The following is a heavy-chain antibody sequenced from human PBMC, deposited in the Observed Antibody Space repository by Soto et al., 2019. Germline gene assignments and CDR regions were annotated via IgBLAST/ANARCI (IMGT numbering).Heavy chain of an antibody. V-gene: IGHV1-69*13. Sequence: GASVKVSCKASGGTFSSYAISWVRQAPGQGLEWMGGIIPTFGTANYAQKFQGRVTITADESTSTAYMELSSLRSEDTDVYYCARSSYYGSGSYPPDYWGQGTLVTVSS. J-gene: IGHJ4*02. CDR1: GGTFSSYA. CDR2: IIPTFGTA. D-gene: IGHD3-10*01. CDR3: ARSSYYGSGSYPPDY.